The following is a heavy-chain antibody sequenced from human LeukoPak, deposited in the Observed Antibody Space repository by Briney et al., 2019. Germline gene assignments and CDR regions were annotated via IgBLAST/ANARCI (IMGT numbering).Heavy chain of an antibody. D-gene: IGHD1-1*01. CDR3: ASYASGYNWLRV. V-gene: IGHV1-2*02. Sequence: GASVTVSCKASGHTFTTYYIHWVRQAPGQGLEWMGWIHPGTGDTNYAQKFQDRVTVTRDTSIATAYMDLIRLTSDDTAVYYCASYASGYNWLRVWGQGTLVTVSS. CDR2: IHPGTGDT. J-gene: IGHJ4*02. CDR1: GHTFTTYY.